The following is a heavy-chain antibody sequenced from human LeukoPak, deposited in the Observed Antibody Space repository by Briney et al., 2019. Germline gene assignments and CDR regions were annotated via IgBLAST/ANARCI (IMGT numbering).Heavy chain of an antibody. CDR2: IIPIFGTA. D-gene: IGHD3-3*01. J-gene: IGHJ4*02. V-gene: IGHV1-69*13. CDR1: GGTFSSYA. CDR3: ARGYDFWSGYYLFDH. Sequence: SVKVSCKASGGTFSSYAISWVRQAPGQGLEWMGGIIPIFGTANYAQKFQGRVTITADESTSTAYMELSSLRSEDTAVYYCARGYDFWSGYYLFDHWGQGTLVTVSS.